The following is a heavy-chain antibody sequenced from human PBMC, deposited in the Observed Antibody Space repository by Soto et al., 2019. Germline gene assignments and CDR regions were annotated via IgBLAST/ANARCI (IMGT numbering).Heavy chain of an antibody. CDR3: ARGGVATILYYYYYMDV. CDR2: MNPNSGNT. V-gene: IGHV1-8*01. CDR1: GYTFTRYD. Sequence: ASVKVSCKASGYTFTRYDINWVRHATGQGLEWMGWMNPNSGNTGYAQKFQGRVTMTRNTSISTAYMELSSLRSEDTAVYYCARGGVATILYYYYYMDVWGKGTTVTVSS. D-gene: IGHD5-12*01. J-gene: IGHJ6*03.